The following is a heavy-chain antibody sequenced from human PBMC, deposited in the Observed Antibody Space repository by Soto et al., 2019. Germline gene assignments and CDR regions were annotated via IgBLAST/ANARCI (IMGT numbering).Heavy chain of an antibody. J-gene: IGHJ6*02. CDR3: ARAAYSSSWYQASYYYYGMDV. Sequence: ASVKVSGKASGYTFTSYYMHWVRQAPGQGLEWMGIINPSGGSTSYAQKFQGRVTMTRDTSTSTVYMELSSLRSEDTAVYYCARAAYSSSWYQASYYYYGMDVWGQGTTVTVSS. CDR1: GYTFTSYY. D-gene: IGHD6-13*01. CDR2: INPSGGST. V-gene: IGHV1-46*01.